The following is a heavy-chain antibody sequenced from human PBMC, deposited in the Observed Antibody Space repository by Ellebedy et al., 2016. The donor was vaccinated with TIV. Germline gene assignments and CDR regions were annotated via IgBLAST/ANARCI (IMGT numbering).Heavy chain of an antibody. CDR3: AILPRGLSFSS. D-gene: IGHD5-18*01. V-gene: IGHV3-23*01. Sequence: GGSLRLSCAASRFPFSAYSMCWVRQAPGKGLEWVSAISPTSDWTPYAGSVKGRFTVSRDNSKNTLYLQMNSLRAEDTAVYYCAILPRGLSFSSWGQGTLVTVSS. CDR1: RFPFSAYS. J-gene: IGHJ5*02. CDR2: ISPTSDWT.